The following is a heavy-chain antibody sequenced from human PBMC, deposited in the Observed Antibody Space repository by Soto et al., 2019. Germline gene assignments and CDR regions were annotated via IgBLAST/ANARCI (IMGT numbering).Heavy chain of an antibody. J-gene: IGHJ5*02. CDR1: GSTFRIYW. Sequence: PGGSLGLSCAASGSTFRIYWMSWVRQAPGKGLEWVANINEDESEKYYVDSVRGRFTVSRDNAKNSLYLQMNSLRAEDTAVYYCATDVGAYGPTLWSWGQGT. V-gene: IGHV3-7*03. D-gene: IGHD2-21*01. CDR2: INEDESEK. CDR3: ATDVGAYGPTLWS.